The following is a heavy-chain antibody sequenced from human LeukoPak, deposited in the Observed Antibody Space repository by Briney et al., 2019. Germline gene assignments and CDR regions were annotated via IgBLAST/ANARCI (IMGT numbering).Heavy chain of an antibody. CDR3: AKVGPPVVIVSPIDY. CDR1: RFTFSSFA. J-gene: IGHJ4*02. CDR2: ISYDGSNE. V-gene: IGHV3-30*04. D-gene: IGHD3-22*01. Sequence: PGRSLRLSCAASRFTFSSFAMHWVRQAPGKGLEWVAVISYDGSNEYYTDSVKGRFTISRDNSKNTLYLQMNSLRAEDTAVYYCAKVGPPVVIVSPIDYWGQGTLVTVSS.